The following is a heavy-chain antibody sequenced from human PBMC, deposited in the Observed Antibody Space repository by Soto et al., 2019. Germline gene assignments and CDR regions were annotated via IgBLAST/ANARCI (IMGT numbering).Heavy chain of an antibody. J-gene: IGHJ4*02. D-gene: IGHD6-13*01. V-gene: IGHV3-23*01. CDR3: ARRGPGTYFDY. CDR1: GFTFSRYD. CDR2: ISGSGDST. Sequence: PGGSLRLSCAATGFTFSRYDMNWVRQAPGEGLEWVSVISGSGDSTYYADSVKGRFTISRDNSKNTLYLQMNSLRAEDTAVYYCARRGPGTYFDYWGQGTLVTVSS.